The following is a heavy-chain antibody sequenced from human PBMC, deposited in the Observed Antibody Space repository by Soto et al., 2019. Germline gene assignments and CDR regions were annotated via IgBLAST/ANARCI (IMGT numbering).Heavy chain of an antibody. CDR3: ARFLQWEGSDYYYGMDV. V-gene: IGHV1-69*06. Sequence: QVQLVQSGAEVKKPGSSVEVSCKASGGTFSSYAISWVRQAPGQGLEWMGGIIPIFGTANYAQKFQGRVTITADKSTSTAYMELSSLRSEDTAVYYCARFLQWEGSDYYYGMDVWGQGTTVTVSS. CDR2: IIPIFGTA. D-gene: IGHD1-26*01. J-gene: IGHJ6*02. CDR1: GGTFSSYA.